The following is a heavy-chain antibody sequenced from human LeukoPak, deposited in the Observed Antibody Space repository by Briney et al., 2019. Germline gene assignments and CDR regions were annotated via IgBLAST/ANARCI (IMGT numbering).Heavy chain of an antibody. CDR2: IWYDGSNK. Sequence: GGSLRLSCAASGFTFSSYGMHWVRQAPGKGLERVAVIWYDGSNKYYADSVKGRFTISRDNSKNTLYLQMNSLRAEDTAVYYCARDILYYGSGSYYPDYWGQGTLVTVSS. D-gene: IGHD3-10*01. CDR3: ARDILYYGSGSYYPDY. V-gene: IGHV3-33*08. J-gene: IGHJ4*02. CDR1: GFTFSSYG.